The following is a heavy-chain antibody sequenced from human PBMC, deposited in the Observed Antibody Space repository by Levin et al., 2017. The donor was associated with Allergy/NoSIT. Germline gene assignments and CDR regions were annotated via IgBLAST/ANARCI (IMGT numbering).Heavy chain of an antibody. J-gene: IGHJ4*02. CDR2: IYYSGST. CDR3: ARAPGSSSWFDY. V-gene: IGHV4-59*01. CDR1: GGSIRSSY. Sequence: SQTLSLTCTVSGGSIRSSYWSWIRQPPGKGLEWIGYIYYSGSTNYNPSLKSRVTISVDTSKNQFSLKLSSVTAADTAVYYCARAPGSSSWFDYWGQGTLVTVSS. D-gene: IGHD6-13*01.